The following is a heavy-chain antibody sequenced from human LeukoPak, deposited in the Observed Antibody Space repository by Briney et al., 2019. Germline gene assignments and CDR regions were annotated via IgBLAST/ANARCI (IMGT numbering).Heavy chain of an antibody. J-gene: IGHJ3*02. CDR2: ISGSGGST. CDR1: GFTFSTYA. V-gene: IGHV3-23*01. D-gene: IGHD2-15*01. Sequence: GGSLRLSCAASGFTFSTYAMSWVRQAPGKGLEWVSLISGSGGSTYYADSVKGRFTISRDNSKNTLYLQMNSLRAEDTAVYYCASQGYCSGGSCRRGAFDIWGQGTMVTVSS. CDR3: ASQGYCSGGSCRRGAFDI.